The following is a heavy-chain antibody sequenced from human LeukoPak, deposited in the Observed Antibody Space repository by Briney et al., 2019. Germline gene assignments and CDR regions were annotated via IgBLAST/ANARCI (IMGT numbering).Heavy chain of an antibody. D-gene: IGHD2-2*01. J-gene: IGHJ4*02. V-gene: IGHV4-59*01. Sequence: KPSETLSLTCAVSGGSMRNYYWSWIRQPPGKGLEWIGYTYDSGSSSYNPSLRSRVSISIDTSKNQFSLNLSSVTAADTAVYYCAGGWASSWYYFDFWGQGTLVTVSS. CDR2: TYDSGSS. CDR3: AGGWASSWYYFDF. CDR1: GGSMRNYY.